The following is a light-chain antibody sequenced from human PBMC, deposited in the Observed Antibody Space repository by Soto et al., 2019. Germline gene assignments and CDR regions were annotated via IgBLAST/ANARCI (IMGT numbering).Light chain of an antibody. J-gene: IGKJ4*01. Sequence: QRTQSPSSVSASLGYRATITCPASQGISRYLAWYQKKPGKAPKLLIYAASTLQSGVPSRVSGSGAGTDFTLTISCLQSEDFATYYCQQYYTYPLTFGGGTKVDIK. CDR2: AAS. CDR3: QQYYTYPLT. CDR1: QGISRY. V-gene: IGKV1-8*01.